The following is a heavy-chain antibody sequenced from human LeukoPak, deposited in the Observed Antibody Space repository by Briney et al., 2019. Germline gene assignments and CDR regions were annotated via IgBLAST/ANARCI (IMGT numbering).Heavy chain of an antibody. D-gene: IGHD2-2*01. CDR3: AKDASCSSTSCDQGGYYYYYMDV. Sequence: PGGSLRLSCAASGFTFSSYGMHWVRQAPGKGLEWVAFIRYDGISKYYADSVKGRFTISRDNSKNTLYLQMNSLRAEDTAVYYCAKDASCSSTSCDQGGYYYYYMDVWGKGTTVTVSS. V-gene: IGHV3-30*02. J-gene: IGHJ6*03. CDR2: IRYDGISK. CDR1: GFTFSSYG.